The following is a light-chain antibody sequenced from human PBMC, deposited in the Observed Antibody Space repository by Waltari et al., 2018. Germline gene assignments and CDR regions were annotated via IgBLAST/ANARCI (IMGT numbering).Light chain of an antibody. CDR1: SSDVGYHNY. Sequence: QYALTQPRSVSGSPGQSVTISCTGTSSDVGYHNYVFWYQHHPGKTHKLIIYDVIERPAGVPGRFSGSKSGTAASLTISGLQAEDEADYSCCSYTGNYLRVFGGGTKLPVL. V-gene: IGLV2-11*01. CDR2: DVI. CDR3: CSYTGNYLRV. J-gene: IGLJ2*01.